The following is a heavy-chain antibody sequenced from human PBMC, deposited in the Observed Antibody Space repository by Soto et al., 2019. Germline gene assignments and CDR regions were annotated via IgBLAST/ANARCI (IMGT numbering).Heavy chain of an antibody. CDR2: IYYSGST. CDR1: GGSISSSSYY. Sequence: QLQLQESGPGLVKPSETLSLTCTVSGGSISSSSYYWGWIRQPPGKGLEWIGSIYYSGSTYYNPSLKSRVTISVDTSKNQFSLKLSSVTAADPAVYYCARHRSDHLFDYWGQGTLVTVSS. V-gene: IGHV4-39*01. CDR3: ARHRSDHLFDY. J-gene: IGHJ4*02.